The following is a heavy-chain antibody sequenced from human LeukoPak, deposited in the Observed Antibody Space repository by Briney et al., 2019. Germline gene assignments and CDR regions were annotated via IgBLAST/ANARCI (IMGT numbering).Heavy chain of an antibody. CDR1: GFTFSSYA. CDR3: ASYCSSTSCYTAFGAFDI. CDR2: ISGSGGST. D-gene: IGHD2-2*02. J-gene: IGHJ3*02. Sequence: GGSLRLSCAASGFTFSSYAMSWVRQAPGKGLEWVSAISGSGGSTYYADSVKGRFTISRDNSKNTLYLQMNSLRAEDTAVYYCASYCSSTSCYTAFGAFDIWGQGTMVTVFS. V-gene: IGHV3-23*01.